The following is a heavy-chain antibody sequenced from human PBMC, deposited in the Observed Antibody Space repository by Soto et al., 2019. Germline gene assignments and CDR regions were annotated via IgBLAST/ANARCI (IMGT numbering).Heavy chain of an antibody. CDR3: ARAPGRTSAFDM. CDR1: GFTFSSYA. Sequence: GGSLRLSCAASGFTFSSYATHWVRQAPGKGLEWVAVISFDGSNKYYADSVKGRFTISRDNSKNTLYLQMNSLRAEDTAVYYCARAPGRTSAFDMWGQGTMVTVSS. V-gene: IGHV3-30-3*01. J-gene: IGHJ3*02. CDR2: ISFDGSNK. D-gene: IGHD1-26*01.